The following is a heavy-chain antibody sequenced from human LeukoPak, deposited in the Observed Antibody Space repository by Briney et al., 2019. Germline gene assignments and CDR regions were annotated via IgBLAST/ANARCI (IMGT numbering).Heavy chain of an antibody. V-gene: IGHV4-39*01. CDR3: ARLGGSSWISDY. J-gene: IGHJ4*02. CDR2: IYYSGRT. Sequence: SETLSLTRTVSGDSISSGSYYWGWIRQPPGKGLEWIGIIYYSGRTYYNPSLKSRVTISADTSENQFSLKLRSATAADTAVYYCARLGGSSWISDYWGQGTLVTVSS. CDR1: GDSISSGSYY. D-gene: IGHD2-15*01.